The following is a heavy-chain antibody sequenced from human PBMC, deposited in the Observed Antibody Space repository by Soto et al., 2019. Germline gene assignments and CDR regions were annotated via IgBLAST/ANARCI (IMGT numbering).Heavy chain of an antibody. D-gene: IGHD3-16*01. J-gene: IGHJ2*01. CDR3: AKGGLAAHRYWSFDL. Sequence: PGGSLSLSCVASGFTFFTYGMHWVRQVPGKGLEWVTGISFDGTKKYCADSVKGRFTISRDTSNNTLYLQLNCLSSADTAVYYCAKGGLAAHRYWSFDLWGRGTLVTVSS. CDR1: GFTFFTYG. CDR2: ISFDGTKK. V-gene: IGHV3-30*18.